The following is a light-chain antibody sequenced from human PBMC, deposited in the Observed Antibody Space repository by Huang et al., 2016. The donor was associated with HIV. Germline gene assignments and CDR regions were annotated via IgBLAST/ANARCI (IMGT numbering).Light chain of an antibody. J-gene: IGKJ1*01. Sequence: EIVMTQSPGTLSVSQGERVTLSCRASQSVNSNLAWYQQKPGQAPSLLIYGASPRASGLPARFSGIGSGTEFTLTSSSLQSGDFAVYYCQQYDNWPGTFGQGTKVEIK. CDR1: QSVNSN. CDR3: QQYDNWPGT. CDR2: GAS. V-gene: IGKV3-15*01.